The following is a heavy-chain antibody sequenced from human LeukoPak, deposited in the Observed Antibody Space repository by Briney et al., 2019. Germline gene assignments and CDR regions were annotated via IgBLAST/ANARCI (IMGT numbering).Heavy chain of an antibody. D-gene: IGHD6-6*01. V-gene: IGHV3-7*01. Sequence: PGGSLRLSCAASGFTFSSYWMSWVRQAPGKGLEWVANIKQDGSEKYYVDSVKGRFTISRDNAKNSLYLQMNSLRAADTAVYYCARDSSSSPYYYYYMDVWGKGTTVTVSS. CDR1: GFTFSSYW. CDR3: ARDSSSSPYYYYYMDV. CDR2: IKQDGSEK. J-gene: IGHJ6*03.